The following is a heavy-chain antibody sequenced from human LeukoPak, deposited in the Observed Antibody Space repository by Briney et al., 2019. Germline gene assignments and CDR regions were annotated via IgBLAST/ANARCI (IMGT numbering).Heavy chain of an antibody. V-gene: IGHV3-33*06. CDR3: AKEAGYCSSTSCYPDY. D-gene: IGHD2-2*01. J-gene: IGHJ4*02. CDR2: IYYDGSNK. CDR1: GFTFSSYD. Sequence: GGSLRLSCAASGFTFSSYDMHWVRQAPGKGLEWVAHIYYDGSNKYYADSVKGRFTLSRDNSKNTLYLQMNSLRAEDTAVYYCAKEAGYCSSTSCYPDYWGQGTLVTVSS.